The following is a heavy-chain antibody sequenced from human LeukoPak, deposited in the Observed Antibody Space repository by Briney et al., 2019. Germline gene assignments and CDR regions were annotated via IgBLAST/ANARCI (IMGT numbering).Heavy chain of an antibody. Sequence: PGGSLRLSCAASGFTFSSYSMNWVRQAPGKGLEWVSSISSSSSYIYYADSVKGRFTISRDNAKNSLYLQMNSLRAEDTAVYYCASPSGDNYYYYYGMDVWGQGTTVTVSS. D-gene: IGHD1-26*01. V-gene: IGHV3-21*01. CDR3: ASPSGDNYYYYYGMDV. CDR1: GFTFSSYS. CDR2: ISSSSSYI. J-gene: IGHJ6*02.